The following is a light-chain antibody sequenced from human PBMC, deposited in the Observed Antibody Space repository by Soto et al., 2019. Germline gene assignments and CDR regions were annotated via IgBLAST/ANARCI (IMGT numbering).Light chain of an antibody. CDR3: CSYAASHTLM. J-gene: IGLJ3*02. Sequence: QSALTQPASVSGSPGQSITISCTGTSDDIGSYNLVSWYQQYPGKAPKVLIYEDTKRPSGVSNRFSGSKSGNTASLTISGLQAEDESSYYCCSYAASHTLMFGGGTKVTVL. CDR1: SDDIGSYNL. CDR2: EDT. V-gene: IGLV2-23*01.